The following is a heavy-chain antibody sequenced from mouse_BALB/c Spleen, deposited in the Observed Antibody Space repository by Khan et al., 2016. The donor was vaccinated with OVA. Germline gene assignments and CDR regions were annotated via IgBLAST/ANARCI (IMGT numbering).Heavy chain of an antibody. CDR2: INTHSGVP. V-gene: IGHV9-4*02. CDR3: ARGGAAYYRNDGGAMEY. Sequence: QIQLVQSGPELKKPGETVRISCKASGYTFTTAGMQWVQKMPGKGLKWIGWINTHSGVPKYAEDFKGRFAFSLETSASTAYLQITNLNNEDTATYFCARGGAAYYRNDGGAMEYWGQGTSVTVSS. D-gene: IGHD2-14*01. CDR1: GYTFTTAG. J-gene: IGHJ4*01.